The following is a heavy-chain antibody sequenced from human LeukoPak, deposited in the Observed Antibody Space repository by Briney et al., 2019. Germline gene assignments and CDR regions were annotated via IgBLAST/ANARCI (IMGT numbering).Heavy chain of an antibody. CDR3: ASSYSSGWYGVY. CDR2: IYSGGST. V-gene: IGHV3-53*01. D-gene: IGHD6-19*01. J-gene: IGHJ4*02. Sequence: GGSLRLSCAASGFTVSSNYMSWVRQAPGKGLEWVSVIYSGGSTYYADSVKGRSTISRDNSKNTLYPQMNSLRAEDTAVYYCASSYSSGWYGVYWGQGTLVTVSS. CDR1: GFTVSSNY.